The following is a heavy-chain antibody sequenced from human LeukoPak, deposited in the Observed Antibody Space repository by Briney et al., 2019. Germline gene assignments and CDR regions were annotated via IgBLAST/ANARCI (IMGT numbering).Heavy chain of an antibody. V-gene: IGHV4-39*01. CDR1: GGSISSSSYY. CDR3: ARGDSGWHYFHN. D-gene: IGHD6-19*01. Sequence: PSETLSLTCPVSGGSISSSSYYWGWVRQPPGKGLEWIGSIYSSGTTYYNPSLKSRVTISVDTSKNQFSLKLSSVTAADTAVYYCARGDSGWHYFHNWGQGTLVTVSS. CDR2: IYSSGTT. J-gene: IGHJ4*02.